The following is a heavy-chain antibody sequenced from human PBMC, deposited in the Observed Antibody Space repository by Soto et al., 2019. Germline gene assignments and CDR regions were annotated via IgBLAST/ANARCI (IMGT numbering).Heavy chain of an antibody. CDR1: GGFVSSGSYY. D-gene: IGHD1-1*01. V-gene: IGHV4-34*01. CDR3: ARVERGTATTVVDAFDI. Sequence: QVQLQQWGAGLLKPSETLSLTCAVYGGFVSSGSYYWSWIRQPPGKGLEWIGEMSHSGGTHFNPSPKRRVTISVDTSKNQFSLKMSFVTAADTALYYCARVERGTATTVVDAFDIWGPGTMVTVSS. J-gene: IGHJ3*02. CDR2: MSHSGGT.